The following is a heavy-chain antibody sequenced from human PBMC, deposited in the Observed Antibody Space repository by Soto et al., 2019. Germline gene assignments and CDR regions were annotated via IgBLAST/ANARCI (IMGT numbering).Heavy chain of an antibody. CDR1: GYDYVTYA. J-gene: IGHJ6*02. V-gene: IGHV1-18*01. D-gene: IGHD2-21*01. Sequence: QAQLVQSGAEVKKPGASVNVSCKASGYDYVTYAITWVRQRPGQGLEWMGWISTLNGNTNYAQNFQGRVTMTTDTSTRIVPSEPRCLRSDDTAVYYCARRVQVWWTDYYGMDVWGQGTMVTVSS. CDR3: ARRVQVWWTDYYGMDV. CDR2: ISTLNGNT.